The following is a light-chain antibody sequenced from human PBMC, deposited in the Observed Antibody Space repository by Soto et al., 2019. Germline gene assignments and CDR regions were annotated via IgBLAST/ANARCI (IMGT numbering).Light chain of an antibody. Sequence: EIVLTQSPGTLSLSPGERATLSCRASQFVNNNYLAWYQQKPGQAPRLLIYGASTRATGVSDRFSGSGSGTDFTLTISRLEPEDVGVFYCHLYNRSPYNFGQGTKLEIK. CDR2: GAS. CDR1: QFVNNNY. CDR3: HLYNRSPYN. V-gene: IGKV3-20*01. J-gene: IGKJ2*01.